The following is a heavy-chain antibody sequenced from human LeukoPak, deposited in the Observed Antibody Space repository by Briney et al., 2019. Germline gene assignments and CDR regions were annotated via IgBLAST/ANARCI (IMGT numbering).Heavy chain of an antibody. V-gene: IGHV3-33*01. D-gene: IGHD1-14*01. J-gene: IGHJ3*02. CDR1: GFTFSSYG. CDR3: ARGPTTYAFDI. Sequence: GRSLRLSCAASGFTFSSYGMHWVRQAPGKGLEWVAVIWYDGSNKYYADSVKGRFTISRDNAKNSLYLQMNSLRDEDTAVYYCARGPTTYAFDIWGQGTMVTVSS. CDR2: IWYDGSNK.